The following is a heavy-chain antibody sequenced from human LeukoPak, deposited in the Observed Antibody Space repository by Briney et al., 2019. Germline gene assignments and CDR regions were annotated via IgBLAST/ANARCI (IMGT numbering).Heavy chain of an antibody. CDR3: ARSSSWYQANWFDP. Sequence: GGSLRLSCAASGFTFSRYGMHWVRQAPGKGLEWVAFIRYDGSNKYYADSVKGRFTISRDNSKNTLYLQMNSLRAEDTAVYYCARSSSWYQANWFDPWGQGTLVTVSS. V-gene: IGHV3-30*02. CDR1: GFTFSRYG. D-gene: IGHD6-13*01. J-gene: IGHJ5*02. CDR2: IRYDGSNK.